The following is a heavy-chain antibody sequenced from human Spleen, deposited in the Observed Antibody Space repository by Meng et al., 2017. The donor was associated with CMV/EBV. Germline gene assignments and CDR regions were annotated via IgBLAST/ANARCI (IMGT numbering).Heavy chain of an antibody. CDR2: AIPIIATS. V-gene: IGHV1-69*08. Sequence: SVKVSCKASGGTFDDYSFSWVRQAPGQGLEWMGRAIPIIATSNYAQTFQDRITITADIPTTTVYMELTSLRSEDTAVYYCARLPTRYCSSTSCYPYYYYGMDVWGQGTTVTVSS. CDR1: GGTFDDYS. J-gene: IGHJ6*02. D-gene: IGHD2-2*01. CDR3: ARLPTRYCSSTSCYPYYYYGMDV.